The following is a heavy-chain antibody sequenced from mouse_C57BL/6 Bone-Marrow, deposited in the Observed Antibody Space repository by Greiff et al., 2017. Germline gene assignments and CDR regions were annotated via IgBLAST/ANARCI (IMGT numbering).Heavy chain of an antibody. J-gene: IGHJ1*03. D-gene: IGHD1-1*01. CDR2: IDPNSGGT. V-gene: IGHV1-72*01. CDR3: ARNYYGSSYNWYFDV. CDR1: GYTFTSYW. Sequence: VQLQQPGAELVKPGASVKLSCKASGYTFTSYWMHWVKQRPGRGLEWIGRIDPNSGGTKYNEKFKSKATLTVDKPSSTAYMQLRSLTSEDSAVYYCARNYYGSSYNWYFDVWGTGTTVTVSS.